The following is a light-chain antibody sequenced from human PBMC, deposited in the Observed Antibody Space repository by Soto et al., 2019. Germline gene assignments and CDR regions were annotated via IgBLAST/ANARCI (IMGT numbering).Light chain of an antibody. CDR2: AAS. CDR1: RGIYNY. J-gene: IGKJ1*01. Sequence: DVQVTQSPASLSASVGDRVNISCRTSRGIYNYLAWYQRKSGQIPKLLINAASSLQSGVPSRFSGSGSGTDFTLSISSLQPEDVATYYCQKYDSAPRTFGQGTKVDIK. CDR3: QKYDSAPRT. V-gene: IGKV1-27*01.